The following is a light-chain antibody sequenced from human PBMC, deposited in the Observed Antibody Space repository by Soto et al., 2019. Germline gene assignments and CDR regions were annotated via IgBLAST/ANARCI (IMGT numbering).Light chain of an antibody. CDR2: GNS. V-gene: IGLV1-40*01. CDR1: SSNIGAGYD. J-gene: IGLJ1*01. CDR3: QSYHSILSGFSV. Sequence: QSVLTQPPSVSGAPGQRVTISCTGSSSNIGAGYDVHWYQQLPGTAPKLLIYGNSNRPSGVPDRFSGSKSGTSASLAITGLQAEDEADYYCQSYHSILSGFSVFGSGTKVTVL.